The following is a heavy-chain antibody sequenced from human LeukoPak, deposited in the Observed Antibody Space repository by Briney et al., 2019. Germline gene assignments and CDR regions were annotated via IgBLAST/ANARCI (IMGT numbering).Heavy chain of an antibody. V-gene: IGHV1-18*01. CDR1: GYTFTSYG. D-gene: IGHD1-26*01. Sequence: GASVKVSCKASGYTFTSYGISWVRQAPGQGLEWMGWISAYNGNTNYAQKLQGRVTMTTDTSTSTAYMELRSLRSDDTAVYYCASPGISGSWGDDAFDIWGQGTMVTVSS. J-gene: IGHJ3*02. CDR2: ISAYNGNT. CDR3: ASPGISGSWGDDAFDI.